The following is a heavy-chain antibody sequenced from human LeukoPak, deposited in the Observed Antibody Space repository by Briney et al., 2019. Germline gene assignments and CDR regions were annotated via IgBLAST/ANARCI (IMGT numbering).Heavy chain of an antibody. J-gene: IGHJ3*02. CDR1: GFTFSTYA. CDR3: AKMQSRGYSSMGGAFDI. CDR2: ISGSGGST. D-gene: IGHD5-18*01. V-gene: IGHV3-23*01. Sequence: QPGGSLRLSCAASGFTFSTYAMSWVCQSPGKGLEWVSVISGSGGSTYYADSVKGRFTISRDNSKNTLYLQMNSLRAEDTAVYYCAKMQSRGYSSMGGAFDIWGQGTMVTVSS.